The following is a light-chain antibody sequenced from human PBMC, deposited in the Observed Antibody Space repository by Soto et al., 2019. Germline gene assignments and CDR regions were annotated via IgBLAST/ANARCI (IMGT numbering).Light chain of an antibody. V-gene: IGKV1-39*01. CDR3: QHSSTSPMYT. CDR2: AAS. CDR1: QSIAYY. J-gene: IGKJ2*01. Sequence: DIQMTQSPSSLSASVGDRGTITCRASQSIAYYVNWFQQKPGKAPKLLIYAASSLQSGVPSRFSGSGSATDFTLTISSLQPEDFATYYWQHSSTSPMYTFGQGTKVYI.